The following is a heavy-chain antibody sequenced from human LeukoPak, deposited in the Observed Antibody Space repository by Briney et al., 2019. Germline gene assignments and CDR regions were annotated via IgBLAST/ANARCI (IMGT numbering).Heavy chain of an antibody. D-gene: IGHD7-27*01. CDR2: INPNSGGT. V-gene: IGHV1-2*06. J-gene: IGHJ4*02. CDR3: ARDRARGGEDY. CDR1: GYTFTCYY. Sequence: ASVKVSCKASGYTFTCYYMHWVRQAPGQGLEWMGRINPNSGGTNYAQKFQGRVTMTRDTSISTAYMELSRLRSDDTAVYYCARDRARGGEDYWGQGTLVTVSS.